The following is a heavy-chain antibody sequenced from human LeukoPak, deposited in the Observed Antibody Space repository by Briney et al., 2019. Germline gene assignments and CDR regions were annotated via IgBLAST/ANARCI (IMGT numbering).Heavy chain of an antibody. V-gene: IGHV1-2*02. CDR2: INPNSGGT. Sequence: ASVKVSCKASGYTFTSYGISWVRQAPGQGLEWMGWINPNSGGTNYAQKFQGRVTMTRDTSISTAYMELSRLRSDDTAVYYCASGDGQPLFVPHHYWGQGTLVTVSS. CDR1: GYTFTSYG. J-gene: IGHJ4*02. D-gene: IGHD2-21*02. CDR3: ASGDGQPLFVPHHY.